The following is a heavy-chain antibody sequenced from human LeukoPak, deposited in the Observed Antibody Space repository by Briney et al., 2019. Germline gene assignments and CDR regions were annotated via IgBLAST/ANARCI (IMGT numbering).Heavy chain of an antibody. D-gene: IGHD7-27*01. CDR1: GFTFSSYA. CDR2: ISSSGSGGST. V-gene: IGHV3-23*01. J-gene: IGHJ4*02. Sequence: GGSLRLSCAASGFTFSSYAMSWVRQAPGKGLEWVSGISSSGSGGSTYYADSVKGRFTISRDNSKNTLYLQMNSLRAEDTAVYYCARDLTGEDDYWGQGTLVTVSS. CDR3: ARDLTGEDDY.